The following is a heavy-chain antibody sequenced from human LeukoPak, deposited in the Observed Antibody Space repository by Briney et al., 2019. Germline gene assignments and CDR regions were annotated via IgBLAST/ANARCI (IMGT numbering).Heavy chain of an antibody. CDR2: FDPEDGET. J-gene: IGHJ5*02. CDR3: ATRIVVVPAAPFDP. CDR1: GYTLTELS. Sequence: GASVKLSCKVSGYTLTELSMHWVRQAPGKGLEWWGGFDPEDGETIYAQKFQGRVTMTEDTSTGTAYMELSSLRSEHTAVYYCATRIVVVPAAPFDPWGQGTLVTVSS. D-gene: IGHD2-2*01. V-gene: IGHV1-24*01.